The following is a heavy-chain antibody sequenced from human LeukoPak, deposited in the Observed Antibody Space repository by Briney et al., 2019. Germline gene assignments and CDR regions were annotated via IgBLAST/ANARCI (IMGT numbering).Heavy chain of an antibody. CDR1: GFTFSSYA. D-gene: IGHD3-22*01. J-gene: IGHJ4*02. Sequence: GGSLRLFCAASGFTFSSYAMSWVRQAPGKGLEWVSAISGSGGSTYYADSVKGRFTISRDNSKNTLYLQMNSLRAEDTAVYYCAKAYDSSGGGYWGQGTLVTVSS. CDR3: AKAYDSSGGGY. CDR2: ISGSGGST. V-gene: IGHV3-23*01.